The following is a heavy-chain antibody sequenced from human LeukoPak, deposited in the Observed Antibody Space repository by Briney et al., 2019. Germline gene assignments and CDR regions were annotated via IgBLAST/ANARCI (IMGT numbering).Heavy chain of an antibody. V-gene: IGHV3-23*01. J-gene: IGHJ6*03. D-gene: IGHD3-10*01. CDR2: ISGSGGRT. CDR3: AKAGRGGAITMVRGVKGDYYYMDV. CDR1: GFTFSSYA. Sequence: GGSLRLSCAASGFTFSSYAMSWVRQAPGKGLERVSAISGSGGRTYYADSVKGRFTISRDNSKNTLYLQMNSLRAEDTAVYYCAKAGRGGAITMVRGVKGDYYYMDVWGKGTTVTISS.